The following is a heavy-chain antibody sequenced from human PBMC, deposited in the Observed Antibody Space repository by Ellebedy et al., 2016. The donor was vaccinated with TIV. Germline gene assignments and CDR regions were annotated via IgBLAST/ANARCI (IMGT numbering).Heavy chain of an antibody. CDR2: ISGGDGDT. Sequence: GESLKISXAASGFTFSSYTMNWVRQAPGKGLEWVSGISGGDGDTYYADSARGRFTISRDNSKNTLYLQMNSLRAEDTAVYYCAKDAWYCSGGTCSHFDYWGQGTLVTVSS. J-gene: IGHJ4*02. D-gene: IGHD2-15*01. V-gene: IGHV3-23*01. CDR1: GFTFSSYT. CDR3: AKDAWYCSGGTCSHFDY.